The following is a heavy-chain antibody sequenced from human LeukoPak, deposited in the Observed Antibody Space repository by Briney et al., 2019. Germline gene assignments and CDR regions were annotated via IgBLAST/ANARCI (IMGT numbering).Heavy chain of an antibody. D-gene: IGHD5-12*01. J-gene: IGHJ4*02. CDR3: ARFRAQYSGYDPRDY. CDR2: INHSGST. CDR1: GRSFRSYY. V-gene: IGHV4-34*01. Sequence: PSETQFLTCAVFGRSFRSYYLIWIRQPPRKRLEWFGVINHSGSTNYNPSLKSRVTISVDTSKNQFSLKLSSVTAADTAVYYCARFRAQYSGYDPRDYWGQGTLVTVSS.